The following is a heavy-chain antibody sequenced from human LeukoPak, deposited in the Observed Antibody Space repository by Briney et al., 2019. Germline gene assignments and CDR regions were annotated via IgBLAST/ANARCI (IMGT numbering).Heavy chain of an antibody. Sequence: ASVKVSCKASGYTFTGYYMHWVRQAPGQGLEWMGWISAYNGNTNYAQKLQGRVTMTTDTSTSTAYMELRSLRSDDTAVYYCARTSRYSGYDQDAFDIWGQGTMVTVSS. CDR1: GYTFTGYY. CDR2: ISAYNGNT. V-gene: IGHV1-18*04. D-gene: IGHD5-12*01. J-gene: IGHJ3*02. CDR3: ARTSRYSGYDQDAFDI.